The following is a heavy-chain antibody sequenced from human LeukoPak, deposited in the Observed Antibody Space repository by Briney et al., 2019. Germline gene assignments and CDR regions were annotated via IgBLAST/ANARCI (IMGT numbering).Heavy chain of an antibody. D-gene: IGHD6-13*01. CDR3: ARDKGTAFDP. CDR2: INHSGGT. Sequence: SETLSLTCAVYGGSFSGYYWSWIRQPPGKGLEWIGEINHSGGTNYNPSLKSRVTISVDKSKNQFSLKLSSVTAADTAVYYCARDKGTAFDPWGQGTLVTVSS. CDR1: GGSFSGYY. V-gene: IGHV4-34*01. J-gene: IGHJ5*02.